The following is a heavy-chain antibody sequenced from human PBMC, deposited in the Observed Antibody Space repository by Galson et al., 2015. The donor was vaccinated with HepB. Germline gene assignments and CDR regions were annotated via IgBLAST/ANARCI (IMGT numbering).Heavy chain of an antibody. D-gene: IGHD3-22*01. CDR2: ISASGTYT. J-gene: IGHJ5*02. CDR1: GLTFSNYG. V-gene: IGHV3-23*01. Sequence: SLRLSCAVSGLTFSNYGMSWVRQVPGKGLEWVSSISASGTYTFYADSVTGRFTISRDNSKNTVNLQMNSLRAEDTAVYYCAKDRLMIGTGGWFDPWGQGPLVTVSS. CDR3: AKDRLMIGTGGWFDP.